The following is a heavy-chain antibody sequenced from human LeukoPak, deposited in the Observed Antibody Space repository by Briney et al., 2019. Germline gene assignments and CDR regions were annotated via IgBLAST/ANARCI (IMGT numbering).Heavy chain of an antibody. Sequence: GGSLRLSCAASGFTVSSNYMSWVRQAPGKGLEWVSSIGSRADSTVYTDSVRGRFTISRDNSKNTVDLHMNSLRAEDTAVYYCATDKMDDPSCEYSVGGQGTLVTVSP. V-gene: IGHV3-53*01. CDR1: GFTVSSNY. J-gene: IGHJ4*02. D-gene: IGHD3-22*01. CDR3: ATDKMDDPSCEYSV. CDR2: IGSRADST.